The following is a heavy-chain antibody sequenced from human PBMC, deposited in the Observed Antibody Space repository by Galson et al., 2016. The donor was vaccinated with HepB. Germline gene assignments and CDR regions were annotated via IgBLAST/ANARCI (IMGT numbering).Heavy chain of an antibody. CDR3: VRDCLGPSDFLTSYYNSGRAYFFDY. Sequence: SLRLSCAASGFRFSDYCMSWIRQAPGKGLEWVSYISSGSSYTNYADSVKGRFTISRDNAKNSVYLQMNSLRAEDTAVYYCVRDCLGPSDFLTSYYNSGRAYFFDYWGHGTLVAVSS. CDR1: GFRFSDYC. V-gene: IGHV3-11*06. CDR2: ISSGSSYT. D-gene: IGHD3-9*01. J-gene: IGHJ4*01.